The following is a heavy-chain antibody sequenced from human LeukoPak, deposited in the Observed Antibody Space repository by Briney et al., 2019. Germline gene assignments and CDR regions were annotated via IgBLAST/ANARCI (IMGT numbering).Heavy chain of an antibody. CDR2: IIPIFGTA. D-gene: IGHD2-2*01. CDR3: ARELGYCSSTSCYPNWFDP. J-gene: IGHJ5*02. CDR1: GGTFSSFA. V-gene: IGHV1-69*05. Sequence: SVKVSCKASGGTFSSFAISWVRQAPGQGLEWMGGIIPIFGTANYAQKLQGRVTMTTDTSTSTAYMELRSLRSDDTAVYYCARELGYCSSTSCYPNWFDPWGQGTLVTVSS.